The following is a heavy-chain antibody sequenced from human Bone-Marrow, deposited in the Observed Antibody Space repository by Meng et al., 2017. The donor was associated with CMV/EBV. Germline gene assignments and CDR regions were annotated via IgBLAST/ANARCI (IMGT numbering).Heavy chain of an antibody. J-gene: IGHJ4*02. CDR3: AKDIATGGSSPNY. D-gene: IGHD2-15*01. CDR1: GFTFDVYA. V-gene: IGHV3-9*01. Sequence: GGPLRPSCAASGFTFDVYAMHWFRQAPGKGLEWVSGISWNSGSIGYADSVKGRFTISRDNAKNSLYLQMNSLIAEDTALYYCAKDIATGGSSPNYWGQGTLVTVSS. CDR2: ISWNSGSI.